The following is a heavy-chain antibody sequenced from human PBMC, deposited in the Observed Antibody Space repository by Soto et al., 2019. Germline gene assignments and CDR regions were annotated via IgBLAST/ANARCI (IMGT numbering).Heavy chain of an antibody. Sequence: SETLSLTCTVSGRSISSSSYYWGWVRQPPGKGLEWIGSIYYSGSTYYNPSLKRQVTISLDTSKNPFSLKLSSVTAADTAVYYCASSLRMVYAIIMRFDPWGQGTLVTVSS. V-gene: IGHV4-39*01. CDR2: IYYSGST. CDR3: ASSLRMVYAIIMRFDP. CDR1: GRSISSSSYY. J-gene: IGHJ5*02. D-gene: IGHD2-8*01.